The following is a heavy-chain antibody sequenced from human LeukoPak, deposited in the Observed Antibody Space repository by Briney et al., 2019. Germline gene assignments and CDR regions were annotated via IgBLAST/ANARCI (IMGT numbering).Heavy chain of an antibody. V-gene: IGHV3-23*01. J-gene: IGHJ4*02. CDR1: GFPFSSYA. D-gene: IGHD3-3*01. Sequence: GGSLRLSCAVSGFPFSSYAMSWVRQAPGKGLEWVSGISGSGDDTYYAASVKGRFTVSRDTSKNTLYLQMNSLRAEDTAVYYCAKGQVLRFLEWSLDYWGQGTLVTVSS. CDR3: AKGQVLRFLEWSLDY. CDR2: ISGSGDDT.